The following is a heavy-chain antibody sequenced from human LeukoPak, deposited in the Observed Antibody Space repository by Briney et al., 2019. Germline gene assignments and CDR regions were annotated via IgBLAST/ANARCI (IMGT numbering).Heavy chain of an antibody. V-gene: IGHV3-23*01. CDR2: ISGSGGST. J-gene: IGHJ4*02. Sequence: PGGSLRLSCAASGFTFSSYAMSWARQAPGKGLEWVSAISGSGGSTYYADSVKGRFTISRDNSKNTLYLQMNSLRAEDTAVYYCAKDGGFGELSYYFDYWGQVTLVTVSS. CDR1: GFTFSSYA. CDR3: AKDGGFGELSYYFDY. D-gene: IGHD3-10*01.